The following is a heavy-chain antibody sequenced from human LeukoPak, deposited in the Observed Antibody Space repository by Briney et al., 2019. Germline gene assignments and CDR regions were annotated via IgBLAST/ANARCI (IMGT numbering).Heavy chain of an antibody. CDR3: AKDLAFGTTNYFDY. CDR1: GFTFSTYS. V-gene: IGHV3-23*01. CDR2: ISGSGGTT. Sequence: GGSLRLSCAASGFTFSTYSMNWVRQAPGKGLEWVSAISGSGGTTYYADSVKGRFTISRDNSKNTLYLQMNSLRAEDTAVYYCAKDLAFGTTNYFDYWGQGTLVTLSS. D-gene: IGHD1-7*01. J-gene: IGHJ4*02.